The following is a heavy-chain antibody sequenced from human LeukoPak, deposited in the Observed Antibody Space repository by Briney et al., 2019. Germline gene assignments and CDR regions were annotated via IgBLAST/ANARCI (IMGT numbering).Heavy chain of an antibody. J-gene: IGHJ6*02. V-gene: IGHV1-24*01. Sequence: GASVKVSRKVSGYTLTELSMHWVRQAPGKGLEWMGGFDPEDGETIYAQKFQGRVTMTEDTSTDTAYMELSSLRSEDTAVYYCATIPNCSSTSCSRHYYYYYGMDVWGQGTTVTVSS. CDR2: FDPEDGET. CDR1: GYTLTELS. D-gene: IGHD2-2*01. CDR3: ATIPNCSSTSCSRHYYYYYGMDV.